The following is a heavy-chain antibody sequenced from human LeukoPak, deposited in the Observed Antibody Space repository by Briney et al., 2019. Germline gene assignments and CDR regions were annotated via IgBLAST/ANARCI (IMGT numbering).Heavy chain of an antibody. CDR3: ARGSAIVGVTGDLFDY. V-gene: IGHV1-2*02. Sequence: ASVKVSCKASGYTFTGYYMHWVRQAPGQGLEWMGWINPNSGGTNYAQKFQGRVTMTRDTSISTAYMELSRLRSDDTAVYYCARGSAIVGVTGDLFDYWGQGTLVTVSS. D-gene: IGHD1-26*01. CDR1: GYTFTGYY. J-gene: IGHJ4*02. CDR2: INPNSGGT.